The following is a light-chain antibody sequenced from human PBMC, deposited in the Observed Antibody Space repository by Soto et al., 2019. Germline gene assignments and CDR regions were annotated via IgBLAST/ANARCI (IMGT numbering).Light chain of an antibody. Sequence: IVLTHSPATLSFSPGEIATLSFRAIQSVSSSYLAWYQQKPGQAPRLLIYGAASRATGIPDRFSGSGSGTDFTLTISRLEPEDFAVYYCHLYGSSPPWTFGQGTKVDIK. J-gene: IGKJ1*01. CDR1: QSVSSSY. CDR3: HLYGSSPPWT. V-gene: IGKV3-20*01. CDR2: GAA.